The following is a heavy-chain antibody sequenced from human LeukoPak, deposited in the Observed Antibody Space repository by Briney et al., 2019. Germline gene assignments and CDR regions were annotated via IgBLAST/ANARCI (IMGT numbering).Heavy chain of an antibody. CDR1: GFTVNNNY. CDR2: IYSGGST. J-gene: IGHJ3*02. V-gene: IGHV3-66*01. Sequence: GGSLRLSCAASGFTVNNNYMSWVRQAPGKGLEWVSVIYSGGSTYYADSVKGRFTISRDNSKNTLYLQMNSLRAEDTAVYYCARSPQKSMIVVPRGQAAFDISGPGTIVTASS. CDR3: ARSPQKSMIVVPRGQAAFDI. D-gene: IGHD3-22*01.